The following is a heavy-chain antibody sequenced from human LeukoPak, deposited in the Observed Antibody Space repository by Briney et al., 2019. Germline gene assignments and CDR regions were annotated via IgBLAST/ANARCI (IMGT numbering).Heavy chain of an antibody. Sequence: GGSLRLSCAASGFTFSSYAMSWVRQAPGKGLEWVSAISGSGGSTYYADSVKGRFTISRDNAKNSLFLQMNSLRAGDTAVYYCARGGDSSGYYSTDWGQGTLVTVSS. CDR2: ISGSGGST. CDR3: ARGGDSSGYYSTD. D-gene: IGHD3-22*01. J-gene: IGHJ4*02. V-gene: IGHV3-23*01. CDR1: GFTFSSYA.